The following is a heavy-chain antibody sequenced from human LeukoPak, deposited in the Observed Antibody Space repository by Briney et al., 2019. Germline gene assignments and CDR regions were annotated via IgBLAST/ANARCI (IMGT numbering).Heavy chain of an antibody. CDR2: IDPSDSYT. J-gene: IGHJ4*02. V-gene: IGHV5-10-1*01. CDR1: GYSFTSYW. CDR3: ATHADYYDILTGYRQSYYFDY. Sequence: GASLKISSKGSGYSFTSYWISWVRPMPGKGLEWMGRIDPSDSYTNYSPSFQGHVTISADKSISTAYLQWSSLKASDTAMYYCATHADYYDILTGYRQSYYFDYSGQGTLVTVSS. D-gene: IGHD3-9*01.